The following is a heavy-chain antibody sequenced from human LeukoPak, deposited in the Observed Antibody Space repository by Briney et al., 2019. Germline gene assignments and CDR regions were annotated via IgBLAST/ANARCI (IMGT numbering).Heavy chain of an antibody. CDR3: ARGGYGDYVSLFQH. CDR1: GDSVSSNSAA. Sequence: SQTLSLTCAISGDSVSSNSAAWNWIRQSPSRGLERLGRTYYRSKWYNDYAVSLKSRIIINPDTSKNQFSLQLDSVTPEDTAVYYRARGGYGDYVSLFQHWGQGTLVTVSS. V-gene: IGHV6-1*01. J-gene: IGHJ1*01. CDR2: TYYRSKWYN. D-gene: IGHD4-17*01.